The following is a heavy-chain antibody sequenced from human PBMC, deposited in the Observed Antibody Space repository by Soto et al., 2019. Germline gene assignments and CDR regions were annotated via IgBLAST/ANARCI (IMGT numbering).Heavy chain of an antibody. V-gene: IGHV3-74*01. D-gene: IGHD5-18*01. CDR3: VREPLWGTAMVLGYFDL. J-gene: IGHJ2*01. CDR2: IKSDGSGT. CDR1: GFTFSSYW. Sequence: PGGSLRLSCVASGFTFSSYWMHWVRQAPGKGLVWVSRIKSDGSGTYYADSVEGRLTISRDNSKNTLYLQMNSLRAEDTAVYYCVREPLWGTAMVLGYFDLWGRGTLDTVSS.